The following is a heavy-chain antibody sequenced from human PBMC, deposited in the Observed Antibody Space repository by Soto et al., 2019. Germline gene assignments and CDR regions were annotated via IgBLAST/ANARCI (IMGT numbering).Heavy chain of an antibody. CDR1: GYSFTSYW. CDR2: IYPGDSDT. D-gene: IGHD1-7*01. Sequence: GESLKISCKGSGYSFTSYWIGWVRQMPGKGLEWMGIIYPGDSDTRYSPSFQGQVTISADKSISTAYLQWSSLKASDTAMYYCARHSLYNWNYRGMDVWGQGATVTVSS. J-gene: IGHJ6*02. CDR3: ARHSLYNWNYRGMDV. V-gene: IGHV5-51*01.